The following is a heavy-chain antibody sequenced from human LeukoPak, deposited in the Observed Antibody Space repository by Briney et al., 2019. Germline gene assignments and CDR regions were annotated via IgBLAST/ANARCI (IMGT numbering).Heavy chain of an antibody. CDR1: GFTFSSYG. CDR3: ARGQPGGGFKWFGELLRDYYYYMDV. D-gene: IGHD3-10*01. V-gene: IGHV3-30*02. CDR2: IRFDGSNK. Sequence: GGSLRLSCAASGFTFSSYGMHWVRQAPGKGLEWVAFIRFDGSNKYYADSVKDSVKGRFTISRDNSKNTLYLQMNSLRAEDTAVYYCARGQPGGGFKWFGELLRDYYYYMDVWGKGTTVTITS. J-gene: IGHJ6*03.